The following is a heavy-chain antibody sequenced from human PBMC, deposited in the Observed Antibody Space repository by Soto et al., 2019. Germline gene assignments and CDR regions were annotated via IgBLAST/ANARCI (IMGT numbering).Heavy chain of an antibody. D-gene: IGHD6-19*01. CDR1: EFTFSTYS. V-gene: IGHV3-21*01. CDR2: ISSSSTYI. J-gene: IGHJ4*02. CDR3: LIAVAVFFAPGY. Sequence: PGGSLRLFWAASEFTFSTYSMNWVRQAPGKGLEWVSYISSSSTYIYYADSVKGRFTISRDNAKNSLYLQMNSLRAEDTAVYYCLIAVAVFFAPGYWGQVTLVTVSP.